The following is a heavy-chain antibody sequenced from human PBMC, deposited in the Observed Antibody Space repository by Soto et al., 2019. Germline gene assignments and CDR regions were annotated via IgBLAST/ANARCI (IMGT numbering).Heavy chain of an antibody. CDR1: GGSFSGYY. CDR3: ARQEVPQWFTKGYYGMDV. V-gene: IGHV4-34*01. J-gene: IGHJ6*02. D-gene: IGHD2-8*01. CDR2: INHRGNT. Sequence: SETLSLTCAVYGGSFSGYYWTWIRQPPGKGLEWIGEINHRGNTNYNPSLKSRVTISVDTSKNQFSLKLTSVTAADTAVYYCARQEVPQWFTKGYYGMDVWDQGTTVTVS.